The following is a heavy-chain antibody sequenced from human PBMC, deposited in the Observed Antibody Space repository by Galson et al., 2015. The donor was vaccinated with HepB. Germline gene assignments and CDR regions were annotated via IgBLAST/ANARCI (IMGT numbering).Heavy chain of an antibody. Sequence: CAISGDSVSSNSAAWNWIRQSPSRGLEWLGRTYYRSKWYNDYAVSVKSRITINPDTSKNQFSLQLNSVTPEDTAVYYCARGRYSSSWYEEFYYYYYYMDVWGKGTTVTVSS. V-gene: IGHV6-1*01. CDR2: TYYRSKWYN. J-gene: IGHJ6*03. CDR1: GDSVSSNSAA. D-gene: IGHD6-13*01. CDR3: ARGRYSSSWYEEFYYYYYYMDV.